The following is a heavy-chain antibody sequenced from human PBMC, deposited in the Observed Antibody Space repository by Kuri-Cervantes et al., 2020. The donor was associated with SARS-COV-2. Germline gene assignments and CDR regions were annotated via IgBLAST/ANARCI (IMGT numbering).Heavy chain of an antibody. V-gene: IGHV4-38-2*01. D-gene: IGHD7-27*01. CDR3: ARAAGDQGEYYYYYYMDV. CDR2: IYHSGST. Sequence: GSLRLSCAVSGYSISSGYYWGWIRQPPGKGLEWIGSIYHSGSTYYNPSLKSRVTISVDTSKNQFSLKLSSVTAADTAVYYCARAAGDQGEYYYYYYMDVWGKGTMVTVSS. J-gene: IGHJ6*03. CDR1: GYSISSGYY.